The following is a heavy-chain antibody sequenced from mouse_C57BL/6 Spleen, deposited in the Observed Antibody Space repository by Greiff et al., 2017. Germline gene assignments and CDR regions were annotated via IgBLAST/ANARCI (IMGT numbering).Heavy chain of an antibody. CDR1: GYSITSGYY. CDR2: ISYDGSN. Sequence: EVKLMESGPGLVKPSQSLSLTCSVTGYSITSGYYWNWIRQFPGNKLEWMGYISYDGSNNYNPSLKNRISITRDTSKNQFFLKLNSVTTEDTATYYCARRDYELDYWGQGTTLTVSS. V-gene: IGHV3-6*01. CDR3: ARRDYELDY. J-gene: IGHJ2*01. D-gene: IGHD2-4*01.